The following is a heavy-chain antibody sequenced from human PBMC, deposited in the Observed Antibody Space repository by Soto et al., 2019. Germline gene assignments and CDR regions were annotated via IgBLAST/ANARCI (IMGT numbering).Heavy chain of an antibody. CDR2: INHSGST. Sequence: SETLSLTCAVYGGSFSGYYWSWIRQPPGKGLEWIGEINHSGSTNYNPSLKSRVTISVDTTKNQFSLKLSSVTAADTAVYYCARRIAVAEGYYFDYWGQGTLVTVSS. CDR1: GGSFSGYY. CDR3: ARRIAVAEGYYFDY. D-gene: IGHD6-19*01. J-gene: IGHJ4*02. V-gene: IGHV4-34*01.